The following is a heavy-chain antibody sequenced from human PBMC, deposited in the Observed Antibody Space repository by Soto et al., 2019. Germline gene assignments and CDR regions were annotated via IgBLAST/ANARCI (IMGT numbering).Heavy chain of an antibody. CDR2: ISSRGTNI. J-gene: IGHJ5*02. CDR3: ARVRKESNQLLSSWFNP. Sequence: EVQLVESGGGLVQPGGSLRLSCAASGFTFSSYEMNWVRQAPGKGLEWVSYISSRGTNIYYADSVKGRFTISRDNAKNSLYLQMNALRAEDTAVYYCARVRKESNQLLSSWFNPWGQGTLVTVSS. V-gene: IGHV3-48*03. CDR1: GFTFSSYE. D-gene: IGHD2-2*01.